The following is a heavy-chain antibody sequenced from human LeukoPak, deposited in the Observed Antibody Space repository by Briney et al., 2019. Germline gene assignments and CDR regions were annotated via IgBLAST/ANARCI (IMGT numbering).Heavy chain of an antibody. D-gene: IGHD3-3*01. J-gene: IGHJ3*02. Sequence: GGSLRLSCAASGFTFSSYSMNWVRQAPGKGLEWVSYISSSSSTIYYADSVKGRFTISRDNSKNTLYLQMNSLRAEDTAVYYCAKIRRTIFGVVDAFDIWGQGTMVTVSS. CDR2: ISSSSSTI. CDR1: GFTFSSYS. CDR3: AKIRRTIFGVVDAFDI. V-gene: IGHV3-48*01.